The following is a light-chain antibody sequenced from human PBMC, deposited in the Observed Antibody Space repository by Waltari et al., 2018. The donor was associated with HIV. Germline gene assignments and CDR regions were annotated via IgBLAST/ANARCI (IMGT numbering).Light chain of an antibody. V-gene: IGKV1-5*03. J-gene: IGKJ1*01. CDR1: QTVGDW. CDR2: RGT. CDR3: HQYSDYLGS. Sequence: DIHMTQSPPTLTASVGNRANRTCRASQTVGDWVAWYQQKPGEARSLLIYRGTDVESGVPSRFSGSASGTDFTLAIDSLHPEDFATYYCHQYSDYLGSFGQGTRVELK.